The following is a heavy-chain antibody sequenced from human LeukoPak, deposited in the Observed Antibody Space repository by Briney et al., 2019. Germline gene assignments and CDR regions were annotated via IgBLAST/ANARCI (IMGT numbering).Heavy chain of an antibody. D-gene: IGHD1-26*01. Sequence: PGGSLRLSCAASGFTVSSNYMSWVRQAPGKGLEWVANIKQGGSEKYYVDSVKGRFTISRDNAKNSLYLQMNSLRAEDTAVYYCASVYSPFAFDIWGQGTMVTVSS. CDR2: IKQGGSEK. CDR3: ASVYSPFAFDI. CDR1: GFTVSSNY. V-gene: IGHV3-7*01. J-gene: IGHJ3*02.